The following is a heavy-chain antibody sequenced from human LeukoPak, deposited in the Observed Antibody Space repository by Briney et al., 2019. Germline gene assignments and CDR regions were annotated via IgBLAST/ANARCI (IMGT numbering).Heavy chain of an antibody. CDR3: AARPRIPYQNWFDP. V-gene: IGHV4-39*01. D-gene: IGHD2-15*01. CDR2: IYYSGST. CDR1: GGSISSSSYY. J-gene: IGHJ5*02. Sequence: SETLSLTCTVSGGSISSSSYYRGWIRQPLGKGLEWIGSIYYSGSTYYNPSLKSRVTISVDTSKNQFSLKLSSVTAADTAVYYCAARPRIPYQNWFDPWGQGTLVTVSS.